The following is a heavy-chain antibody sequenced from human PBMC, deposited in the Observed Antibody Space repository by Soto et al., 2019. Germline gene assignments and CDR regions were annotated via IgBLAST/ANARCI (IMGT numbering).Heavy chain of an antibody. CDR2: INPNSGGT. V-gene: IGHV1-2*04. D-gene: IGHD3-3*01. J-gene: IGHJ6*03. CDR1: GYTFTGYY. Sequence: ASVKVSCKASGYTFTGYYMHWVRQAPGQGLEWMGWINPNSGGTNYAQKFQGWVTMTRDTSISTAYMELSRLRSDDTAVYYCARGQSGYYNYYYYYMDVWGKGTTVTVSS. CDR3: ARGQSGYYNYYYYYMDV.